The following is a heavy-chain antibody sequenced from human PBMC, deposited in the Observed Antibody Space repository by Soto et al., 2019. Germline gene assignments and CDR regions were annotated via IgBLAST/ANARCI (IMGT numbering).Heavy chain of an antibody. V-gene: IGHV2-5*02. CDR2: IYWDDDK. CDR3: ANSRFVPYSSSWYGYDY. CDR1: GFSLSTSGVG. J-gene: IGHJ4*02. Sequence: QITLKESGPTLVKPTQTLTLTCTFSGFSLSTSGVGVGWIRQPPGKALEWLALIYWDDDKRYSPSLKSRLTITKDTSKNQVVLTMPNMDPVDKATYYCANSRFVPYSSSWYGYDYWGQGTLVTVSS. D-gene: IGHD6-13*01.